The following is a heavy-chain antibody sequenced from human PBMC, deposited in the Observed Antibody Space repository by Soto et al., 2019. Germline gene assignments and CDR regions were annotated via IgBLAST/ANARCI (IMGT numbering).Heavy chain of an antibody. CDR1: GFTFSSYA. Sequence: PGGSLRLSCAASGFTFSSYAMHWVRQAPGKGLEWVAVISYDGSNKYYADSVKGRFTISRDNSKNTLYLQMNSLRAEDTAVYYCNALAARRDYYYYYGMDVWGQGTTVTVSS. D-gene: IGHD6-6*01. CDR2: ISYDGSNK. CDR3: NALAARRDYYYYYGMDV. V-gene: IGHV3-30-3*01. J-gene: IGHJ6*02.